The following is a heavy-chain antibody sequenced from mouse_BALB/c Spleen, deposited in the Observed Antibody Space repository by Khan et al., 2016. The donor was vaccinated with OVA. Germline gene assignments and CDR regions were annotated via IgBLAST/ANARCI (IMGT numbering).Heavy chain of an antibody. CDR2: INPSTDYT. CDR3: VDQGRSSVWFTY. V-gene: IGHV1-7*01. Sequence: QVQLQQSGAELAKPGASVKMSCKASGYTFTNYWMHWVKQRPGQGLEWIGYINPSTDYTEYNQKFKDKATLTADKSSSTAYLQLTSLTSEDLDLIYCVDQGRSSVWFTYGGQGTLVTVSA. CDR1: GYTFTNYW. J-gene: IGHJ3*01. D-gene: IGHD1-1*01.